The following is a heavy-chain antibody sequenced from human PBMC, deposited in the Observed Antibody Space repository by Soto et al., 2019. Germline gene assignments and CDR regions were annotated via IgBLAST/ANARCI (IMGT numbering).Heavy chain of an antibody. J-gene: IGHJ6*02. D-gene: IGHD3-10*01. CDR2: IYPGDSDT. CDR1: GYSFTSYW. Sequence: GGSLKISCKGSGYSFTSYWIGWVRQMPGKGLEWMGIIYPGDSDTRYSPSFQGQVTISADKSISTAYLQWSSLKASDTAMYHCARRGYGSGTSGGNYYGMDVWGQGTTVTVS. V-gene: IGHV5-51*01. CDR3: ARRGYGSGTSGGNYYGMDV.